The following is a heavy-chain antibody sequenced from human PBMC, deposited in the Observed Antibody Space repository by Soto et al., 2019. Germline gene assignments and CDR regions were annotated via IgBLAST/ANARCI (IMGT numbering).Heavy chain of an antibody. D-gene: IGHD2-21*01. J-gene: IGHJ4*02. CDR2: IYPGGNP. V-gene: IGHV3-66*01. CDR3: ARPTDPDCGGECYSCPLDY. CDR1: GFTVSDHY. Sequence: GGSLRLSCTVSGFTVSDHYMSWVRQAPGKGLEWVSVIYPGGNPYYPASVKGRFTISRDDSRNTLHLQMNNLRVEDTAVYYCARPTDPDCGGECYSCPLDYWGQGSLVTVSS.